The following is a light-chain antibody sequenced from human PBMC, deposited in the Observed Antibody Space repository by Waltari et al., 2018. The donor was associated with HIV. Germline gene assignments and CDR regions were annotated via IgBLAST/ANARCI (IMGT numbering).Light chain of an antibody. Sequence: HSALPPPASLSGSPGPSLTFPFPGTTSDVGGYNYVSWYQQHPGKAPKLMIYEVSNRPSGVSNRFSGSKSGNTASLTISGLQAEDEADYYCSSYTSSSTEVFGGGTKLTVL. V-gene: IGLV2-14*01. CDR1: TSDVGGYNY. CDR2: EVS. J-gene: IGLJ3*02. CDR3: SSYTSSSTEV.